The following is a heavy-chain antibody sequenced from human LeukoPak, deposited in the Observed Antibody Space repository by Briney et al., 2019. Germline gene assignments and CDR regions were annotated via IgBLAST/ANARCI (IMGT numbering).Heavy chain of an antibody. Sequence: PGGSLRLSCAASGFTFSNYAMTWVRQAPGKGLEWVSVISGSGGNTYYADSVKGRFAISRDNSKNILFLHLNSLRAEDTALYYCAKDLHYYVAMDVWGQGTAVTVSS. J-gene: IGHJ6*02. CDR1: GFTFSNYA. V-gene: IGHV3-23*01. D-gene: IGHD3-10*02. CDR3: AKDLHYYVAMDV. CDR2: ISGSGGNT.